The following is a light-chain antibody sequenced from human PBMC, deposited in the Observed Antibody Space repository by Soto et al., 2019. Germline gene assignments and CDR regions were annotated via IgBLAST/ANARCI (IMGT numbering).Light chain of an antibody. V-gene: IGKV3-11*01. J-gene: IGKJ2*01. CDR2: DAS. CDR3: PHRYNWPYT. CDR1: QSVGSY. Sequence: EIVLTQSPATLSLSPGERATLSCRASQSVGSYLTWYQLKPGQAPRVLIYDASNRATGIPARFSGSGSGTDFTLIINSLEPEDSAVYYCPHRYNWPYTFGQGTKLEIK.